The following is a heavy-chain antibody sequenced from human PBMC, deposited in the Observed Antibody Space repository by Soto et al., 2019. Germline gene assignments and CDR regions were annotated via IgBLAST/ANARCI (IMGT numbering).Heavy chain of an antibody. Sequence: ASVKVSCKASGGTFSSYAISWVRQAPGQGLEWMGGIIPIFGTANYAQKFQGRVTITADESTSTAYMELSSLRSEDTAVYYCARGTSSGWPIYYWGQGTLVTVSS. CDR3: ARGTSSGWPIYY. J-gene: IGHJ4*02. CDR2: IIPIFGTA. CDR1: GGTFSSYA. D-gene: IGHD6-19*01. V-gene: IGHV1-69*13.